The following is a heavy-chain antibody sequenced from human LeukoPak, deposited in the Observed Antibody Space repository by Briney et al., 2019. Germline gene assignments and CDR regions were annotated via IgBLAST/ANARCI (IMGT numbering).Heavy chain of an antibody. V-gene: IGHV4-59*08. CDR1: GGSISSYY. J-gene: IGHJ5*02. D-gene: IGHD6-13*01. Sequence: PSETLSLTCTVSGGSISSYYWSWIRQPPGKGLEWIGYIYYSGSTNYNPSLKSRVTISVDTSKNQFSLKLSSVTAADTAVYYCARHPRSSWYWFDPWGQGTLVTVSS. CDR3: ARHPRSSWYWFDP. CDR2: IYYSGST.